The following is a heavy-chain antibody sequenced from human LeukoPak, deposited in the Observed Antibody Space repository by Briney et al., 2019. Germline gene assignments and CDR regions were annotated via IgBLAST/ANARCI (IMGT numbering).Heavy chain of an antibody. D-gene: IGHD5-12*01. CDR3: ARAASGDRYSGYAKDRYYFDR. J-gene: IGHJ4*02. CDR1: GGSISDDS. V-gene: IGHV4-59*01. CDR2: IFDIGSI. Sequence: PSETLSLTCTVSGGSISDDSWTWIRQPPGKGLDWIGSIFDIGSITYNPSLRSRLTISVETSKNQISLKLSSVTAADTAVYFCARAASGDRYSGYAKDRYYFDRWGQGTLVTVSS.